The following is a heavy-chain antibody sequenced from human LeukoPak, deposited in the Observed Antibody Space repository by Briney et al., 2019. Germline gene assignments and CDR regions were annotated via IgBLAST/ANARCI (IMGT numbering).Heavy chain of an antibody. CDR2: IYSGGST. J-gene: IGHJ4*02. Sequence: PGGSLRLSCTASGFTFGDYAMSWFRQAPGKGLEWVSVIYSGGSTYYADSVKGRFTISRDNSKNTLYLQMNSLRAEDTAVYYCAREGYCSGGSCSGKDYWGQGTLVTVSS. CDR3: AREGYCSGGSCSGKDY. V-gene: IGHV3-53*01. D-gene: IGHD2-15*01. CDR1: GFTFGDYA.